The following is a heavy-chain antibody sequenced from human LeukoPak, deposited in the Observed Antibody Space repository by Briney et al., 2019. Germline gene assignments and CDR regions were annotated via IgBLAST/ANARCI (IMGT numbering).Heavy chain of an antibody. D-gene: IGHD3-3*01. J-gene: IGHJ6*03. Sequence: ASVKVSCKASGYTFTGYYMHWVRQAPGQGLEWMGWINPNSGGTNSAQKFQGRVTMTRDTSISTAYMELSRLRSDDTAVYYCARDTARITIFGVAKYMDVWGKGTTVTVS. CDR1: GYTFTGYY. V-gene: IGHV1-2*02. CDR2: INPNSGGT. CDR3: ARDTARITIFGVAKYMDV.